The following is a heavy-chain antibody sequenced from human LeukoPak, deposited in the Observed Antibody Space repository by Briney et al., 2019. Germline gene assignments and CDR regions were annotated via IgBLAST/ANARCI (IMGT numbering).Heavy chain of an antibody. CDR2: ITWDGGST. V-gene: IGHV3-43*01. Sequence: GGSLRLSCAASGYIFDDYTMHWARQAPGKGLEWVSLITWDGGSTFYADSVQGRFTISRDNRKKSLYLQMNSLGPEDTALYFCAKPGITVPGKGAEYFQHWGQGALVTVSS. CDR3: AKPGITVPGKGAEYFQH. CDR1: GYIFDDYT. J-gene: IGHJ1*01. D-gene: IGHD6-19*01.